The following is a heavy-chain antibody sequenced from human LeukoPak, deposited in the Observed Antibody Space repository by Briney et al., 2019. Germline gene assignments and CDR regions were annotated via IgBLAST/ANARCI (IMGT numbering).Heavy chain of an antibody. CDR2: ISAYNGNT. V-gene: IGHV1-18*01. CDR1: GYTFTSYG. J-gene: IGHJ4*02. CDR3: ARAGLWYYDFWSGYYPPIY. Sequence: ASVKVSCKASGYTFTSYGISWVRQAPGQGLEWMGWISAYNGNTNYAQKLQGSVTMTTDTSTSTAYMELRSLRSDDTAVYYCARAGLWYYDFWSGYYPPIYWGQGTLVTVSS. D-gene: IGHD3-3*01.